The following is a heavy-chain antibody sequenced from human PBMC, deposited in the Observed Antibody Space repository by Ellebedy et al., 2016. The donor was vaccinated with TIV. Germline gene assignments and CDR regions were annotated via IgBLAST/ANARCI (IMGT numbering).Heavy chain of an antibody. J-gene: IGHJ6*02. CDR1: GFTLSNSG. D-gene: IGHD1-14*01. CDR3: ARVDRVSHAMDV. CDR2: ISISGTTL. V-gene: IGHV3-48*01. Sequence: GESLKISCAASGFTLSNSGMTWVRQAPGKGLEWVSFISISGTTLYYADSVRGRFTISRDNAKNSLYLRMNSLRADDTAMYYWARVDRVSHAMDVWGQGTPVTVSS.